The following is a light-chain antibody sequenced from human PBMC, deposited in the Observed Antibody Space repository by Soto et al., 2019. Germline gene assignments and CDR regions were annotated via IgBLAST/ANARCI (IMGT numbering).Light chain of an antibody. CDR2: AAS. CDR1: QGIRNA. V-gene: IGKV1-17*01. Sequence: DIQMTQSPSSLSASVGDRVTITCRASQGIRNALGWYQQKPGKAPKRLIYAASSLQSGVPSRFSGSGSGTEFTLTIRSLQPEDFATYYCLQHNTYPWTFGQGTKVEIK. J-gene: IGKJ1*01. CDR3: LQHNTYPWT.